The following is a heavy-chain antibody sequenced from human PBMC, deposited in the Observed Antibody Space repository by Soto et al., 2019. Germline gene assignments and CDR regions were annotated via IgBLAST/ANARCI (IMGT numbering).Heavy chain of an antibody. CDR2: IYWNDAK. V-gene: IGHV2-5*01. Sequence: QITLKESGPTLMTPTQTLTLTCTFSGFSLTTSGAAVRWFRLPPGKDLEWLALIYWNDAKRYSPSLKIRLTISKDTSTYQVVLTTTDMDSVDTATYCCEHRRDLPTPGDFDQWGQGATVIVSS. CDR1: GFSLTTSGAA. J-gene: IGHJ3*01. CDR3: EHRRDLPTPGDFDQ.